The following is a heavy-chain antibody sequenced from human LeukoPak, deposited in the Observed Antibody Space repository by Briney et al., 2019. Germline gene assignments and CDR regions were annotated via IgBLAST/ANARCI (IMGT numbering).Heavy chain of an antibody. V-gene: IGHV3-74*01. Sequence: PGGSLRLSCAASGFTFSNYWMHWVRQAPGKGLVWVSRIRTDGDTSYADSVRGRFTIFRDNSKNALYLEMNSLRAEDTAVYYCARDARVGDPFDYWGQGTLVTVSS. CDR3: ARDARVGDPFDY. D-gene: IGHD4-17*01. CDR2: IRTDGDT. J-gene: IGHJ4*02. CDR1: GFTFSNYW.